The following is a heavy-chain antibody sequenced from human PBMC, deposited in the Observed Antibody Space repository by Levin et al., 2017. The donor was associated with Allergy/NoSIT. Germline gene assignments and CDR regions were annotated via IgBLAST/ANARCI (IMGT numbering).Heavy chain of an antibody. D-gene: IGHD2-21*01. Sequence: PGGSLRLSCAASGFTFSNYALSWVRQAPGMGLEWVSAIDASGGSTYYADSVRGRFTISRDNSQKTLYLQMDSLRAEDSATYYCAKAPPVIVETTPEDTFDIWGQGTMVTVSS. V-gene: IGHV3-23*01. CDR1: GFTFSNYA. J-gene: IGHJ3*02. CDR2: IDASGGST. CDR3: AKAPPVIVETTPEDTFDI.